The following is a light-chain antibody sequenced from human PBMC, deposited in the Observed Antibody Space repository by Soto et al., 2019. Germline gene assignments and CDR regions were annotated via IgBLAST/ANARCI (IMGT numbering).Light chain of an antibody. J-gene: IGLJ3*02. Sequence: QSALTQPASVSGSPGQSITISCTGTSSDVGGYNYVSWYQQHPGKAPKLMIYEVSNRPSGVSNRFSGSKSGNTASLTISGLQAEDEADYYCSSYTRSSTLGGFGGGTKLPVL. CDR2: EVS. V-gene: IGLV2-14*01. CDR1: SSDVGGYNY. CDR3: SSYTRSSTLGG.